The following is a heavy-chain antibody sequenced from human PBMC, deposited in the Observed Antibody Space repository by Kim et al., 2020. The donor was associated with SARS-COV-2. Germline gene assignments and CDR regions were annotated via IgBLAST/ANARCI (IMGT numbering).Heavy chain of an antibody. Sequence: GGSLRLSCAASGLTFSNAWMSWVRQARGKGLEWVGRIKSKTDGGTTDYVAPVKGRFTISRDDSKNTLYLQMNSLKTEDTAVYYCTTVSGRYEGLDYWGQGTLVSVSS. CDR3: TTVSGRYEGLDY. CDR2: IKSKTDGGTT. V-gene: IGHV3-15*01. D-gene: IGHD6-19*01. CDR1: GLTFSNAW. J-gene: IGHJ4*02.